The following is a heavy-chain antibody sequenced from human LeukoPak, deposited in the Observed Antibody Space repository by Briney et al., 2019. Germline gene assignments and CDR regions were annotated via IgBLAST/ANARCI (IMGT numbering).Heavy chain of an antibody. Sequence: SETLSLTXTVSGGSISSYYWSWIRQPQGKGLEWIGYIYYSGSTNYNPSLKSRVTISVDTSKNQFSLKLSSVTAADTAVYYCARDTFWSGYFDYWGQGTLVTVSS. CDR2: IYYSGST. V-gene: IGHV4-59*01. D-gene: IGHD3-3*01. J-gene: IGHJ4*02. CDR1: GGSISSYY. CDR3: ARDTFWSGYFDY.